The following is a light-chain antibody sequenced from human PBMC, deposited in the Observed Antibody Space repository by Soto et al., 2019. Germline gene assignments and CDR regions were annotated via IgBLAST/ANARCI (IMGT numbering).Light chain of an antibody. CDR3: QQLSNWPPIT. CDR1: QSISSY. V-gene: IGKV3-11*01. J-gene: IGKJ5*01. CDR2: DAS. Sequence: ETVLRQSPATLSLTPRERATLSCRASQSISSYLAWYQQKPGQAPRLLIYDASNRATGIPARFSGSGSGTDFTLTISSLEPEDFAVYYCQQLSNWPPITFGQGTRLEIK.